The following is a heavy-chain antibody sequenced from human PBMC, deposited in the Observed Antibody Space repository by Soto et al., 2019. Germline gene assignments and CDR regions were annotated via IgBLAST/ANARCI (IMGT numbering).Heavy chain of an antibody. CDR2: ISGGGVGT. D-gene: IGHD6-6*01. CDR1: GFTFSTFA. CDR3: AKDRPTTSSSKMDV. Sequence: GGSLRLSCAASGFTFSTFAMSWVRQAPGKGLEWFSIISGGGVGTYYADSVKGRFTISRDNSKNTMYLQLDSLRAEDTAVYYCAKDRPTTSSSKMDVWGKGTTVTVSS. V-gene: IGHV3-23*01. J-gene: IGHJ6*04.